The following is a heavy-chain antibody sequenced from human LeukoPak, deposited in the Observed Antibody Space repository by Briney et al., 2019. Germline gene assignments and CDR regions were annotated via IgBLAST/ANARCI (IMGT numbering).Heavy chain of an antibody. CDR2: INPNSGGT. V-gene: IGHV1-2*04. CDR3: ARQMGGNGYGDPRVYDI. J-gene: IGHJ3*02. CDR1: GYTFTDYY. Sequence: ASVKVSCKASGYTFTDYYIHWVRQAPGQGLEWMGSINPNSGGTNYAQKFQGCVTMTRDTSVSTAYMEKGRLRSDDTAVYYCARQMGGNGYGDPRVYDIWGQGTMVTVSS. D-gene: IGHD4-17*01.